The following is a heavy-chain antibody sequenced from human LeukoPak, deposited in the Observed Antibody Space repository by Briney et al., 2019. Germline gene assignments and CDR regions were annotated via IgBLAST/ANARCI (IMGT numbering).Heavy chain of an antibody. CDR1: GFTFSSYA. J-gene: IGHJ4*02. V-gene: IGHV3-23*01. D-gene: IGHD5-24*01. Sequence: GGSLRLSCAASGFTFSSYAMSWVRQAPGKGLEWVSAISGSGGSTYYADSVKGRFTISRDNSKNTLYLQMNSLKTEDTAVYYSTTVLDGYNSLVDYWGQGTLVTVSS. CDR3: TTVLDGYNSLVDY. CDR2: ISGSGGST.